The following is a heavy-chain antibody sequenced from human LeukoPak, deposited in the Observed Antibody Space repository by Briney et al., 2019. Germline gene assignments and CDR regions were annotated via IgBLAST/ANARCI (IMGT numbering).Heavy chain of an antibody. CDR2: INHSGST. V-gene: IGHV4-34*01. Sequence: SETLSVTCAVYGGSFIGYYWSWIRQPLGKGLEWIGEINHSGSTNYNPSLKSRVTISVDTSKNQFSLKLSSVTAADTAVYYCARGPRRGYSYGYYYYYYMDVWGKGTTVTVSS. D-gene: IGHD5-18*01. CDR1: GGSFIGYY. CDR3: ARGPRRGYSYGYYYYYYMDV. J-gene: IGHJ6*03.